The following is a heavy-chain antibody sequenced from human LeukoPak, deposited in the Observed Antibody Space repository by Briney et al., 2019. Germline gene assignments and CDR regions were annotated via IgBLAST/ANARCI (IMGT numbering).Heavy chain of an antibody. D-gene: IGHD6-19*01. Sequence: ASVKVSCKASGYTFTSYGISWVRQAPGQGLEWMGWIGAYNGNTNYAQKLQGRVTMTTDTSTSTAYMELRSLRSDDTAVYYCARGSSGWYIGWFDPWGQGTLVTVSS. V-gene: IGHV1-18*01. CDR3: ARGSSGWYIGWFDP. CDR2: IGAYNGNT. CDR1: GYTFTSYG. J-gene: IGHJ5*02.